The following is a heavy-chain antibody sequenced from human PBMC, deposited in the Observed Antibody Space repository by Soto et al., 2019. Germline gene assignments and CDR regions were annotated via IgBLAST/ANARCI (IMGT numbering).Heavy chain of an antibody. CDR1: GGTFSSYA. CDR3: ARGYYASGSGRYYYYGMDV. CDR2: IIPIFGTA. V-gene: IGHV1-69*13. J-gene: IGHJ6*02. D-gene: IGHD3-10*01. Sequence: SLKVSCKASGGTFSSYAISWVRQAPGQGLEWMGGIIPIFGTANYAQKFQGRVTITADESTSTAYMELSSLRSEDTAVYYCARGYYASGSGRYYYYGMDVWGQGSTVTVS.